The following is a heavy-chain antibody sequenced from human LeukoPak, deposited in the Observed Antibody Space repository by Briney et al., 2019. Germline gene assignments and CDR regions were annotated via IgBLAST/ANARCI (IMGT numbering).Heavy chain of an antibody. Sequence: GGHLIRYVAASGFTGNSFAMRRVPPAPGKGLEGGSAISFSGGSTYYADPVKVRFTIYRDNPKNTLCLQMNSRRAEDTAVYYCAKDGPHYYGSGSFYNHYYGMDVWGQGTTVTVSS. CDR1: GFTGNSFA. D-gene: IGHD3-10*01. CDR2: ISFSGGST. CDR3: AKDGPHYYGSGSFYNHYYGMDV. J-gene: IGHJ6*02. V-gene: IGHV3-23*01.